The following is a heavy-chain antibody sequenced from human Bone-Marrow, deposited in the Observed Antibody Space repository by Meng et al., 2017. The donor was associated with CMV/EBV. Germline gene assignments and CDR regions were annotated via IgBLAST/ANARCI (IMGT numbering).Heavy chain of an antibody. Sequence: SETLSLTCSVSGGSISSYYWNWIRQPPGKGLEWIGYIYYTGTTNSNPSLKSRVTMSVDTSKNQFSLKLSSVTAADTAVYYCARTTVTTNPYYYYYYGMDVWGQGTTVTVSS. V-gene: IGHV4-59*12. CDR2: IYYTGTT. CDR3: ARTTVTTNPYYYYYYGMDV. CDR1: GGSISSYY. J-gene: IGHJ6*02. D-gene: IGHD4-11*01.